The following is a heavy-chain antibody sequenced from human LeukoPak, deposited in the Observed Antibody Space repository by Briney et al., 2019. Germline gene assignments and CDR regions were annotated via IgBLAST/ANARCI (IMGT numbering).Heavy chain of an antibody. J-gene: IGHJ4*02. CDR3: ARGGDYGDYVGHFDY. D-gene: IGHD4-17*01. V-gene: IGHV1-18*01. CDR1: GYTFTSYG. Sequence: GASAKVSCKASGYTFTSYGISWVRQAPGQGLEWMGWISAYNGNTNYAQKLQGRVTMTTDTSTSTAYMELRSLRSDDTAVYYCARGGDYGDYVGHFDYWGQGTLVTVSS. CDR2: ISAYNGNT.